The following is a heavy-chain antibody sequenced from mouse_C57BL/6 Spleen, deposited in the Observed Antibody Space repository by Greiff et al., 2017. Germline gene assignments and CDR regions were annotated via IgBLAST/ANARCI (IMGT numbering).Heavy chain of an antibody. CDR3: ARCGTTVVAHLDY. CDR1: GYTFTSYW. CDR2: IHPNSGST. V-gene: IGHV1-64*01. Sequence: QVQLQQPGAELVKPGASVKLSCKASGYTFTSYWMHWVKQRPGQGLEWIGMIHPNSGSTNYNEKFKSKATLTVDKSSSTAYMQLSSLTSEDSAVFCCARCGTTVVAHLDYWGQGTTLTVSS. J-gene: IGHJ2*01. D-gene: IGHD1-1*01.